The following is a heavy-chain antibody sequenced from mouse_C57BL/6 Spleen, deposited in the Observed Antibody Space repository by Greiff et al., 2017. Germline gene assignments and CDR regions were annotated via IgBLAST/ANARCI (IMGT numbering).Heavy chain of an antibody. D-gene: IGHD1-1*01. CDR1: GYTFTSYW. V-gene: IGHV1-59*01. CDR3: ARAPAYYGNAMDY. CDR2: IDPSDSYT. J-gene: IGHJ4*01. Sequence: VKLQQPGAELVRPGTSVKLSCKASGYTFTSYWMHWVKQRPGQGLEWIGVIDPSDSYTNYNQKFKGKATLTVDTSSSTAYMQLSSLTSEDSAVYYCARAPAYYGNAMDYWGQGTSVTVSS.